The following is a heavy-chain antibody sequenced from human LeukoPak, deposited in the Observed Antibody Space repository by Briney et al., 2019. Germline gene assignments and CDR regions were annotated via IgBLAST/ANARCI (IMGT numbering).Heavy chain of an antibody. V-gene: IGHV1-8*01. CDR3: ARGNSGSYFGSINWFDP. CDR2: MNPNSGNT. J-gene: IGHJ5*02. CDR1: GYTFTSYD. Sequence: ASVKVSCKASGYTFTSYDINWVRQATGQGLEWMGWMNPNSGNTGYAQKFQGRVTMTRNTSISTAYMELSSPRSEDTAVYYCARGNSGSYFGSINWFDPWGQGTLVTVSS. D-gene: IGHD1-26*01.